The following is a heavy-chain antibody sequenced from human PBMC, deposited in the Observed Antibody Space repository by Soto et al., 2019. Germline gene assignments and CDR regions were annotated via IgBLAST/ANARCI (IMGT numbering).Heavy chain of an antibody. D-gene: IGHD2-8*01. V-gene: IGHV5-51*01. CDR2: IWPAYSEV. J-gene: IGHJ3*02. CDR1: GYTFDTYW. Sequence: PGESLKISCKGSGYTFDTYWIGWVRQIPGKGPEWMGVIWPAYSEVKYLPSFQGQVTISADKSISTAYLQWSSLEASDTAMYYCARHLMSTKAYNGEFAACDIWGQGTMVIVS. CDR3: ARHLMSTKAYNGEFAACDI.